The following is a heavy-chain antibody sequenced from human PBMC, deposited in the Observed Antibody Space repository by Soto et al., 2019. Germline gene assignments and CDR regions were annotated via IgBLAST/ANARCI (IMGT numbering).Heavy chain of an antibody. J-gene: IGHJ5*02. D-gene: IGHD6-13*01. Sequence: SETLSLTCTVSGGSISSYYWSWIRQPPGKGLEWIGYIYYSGSNNYKPPLKSRVTISVDTSKNQFSLKLSSVTAADTAVYYCAREIKGIAAAKGNWFDPWGQGTLVTVSS. CDR3: AREIKGIAAAKGNWFDP. V-gene: IGHV4-59*01. CDR1: GGSISSYY. CDR2: IYYSGSN.